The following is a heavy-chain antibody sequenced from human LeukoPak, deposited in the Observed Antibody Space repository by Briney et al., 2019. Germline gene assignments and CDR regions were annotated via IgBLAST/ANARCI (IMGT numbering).Heavy chain of an antibody. V-gene: IGHV3-7*01. CDR3: ERDGTAPGLYFDL. Sequence: GGSLRLSCALSGFTFSSYWMNWVRQARGKGLEWVASIKQDGSEKSYVDSVTGRFTISRDNAKNSLYLQMTSLRAEDTAVYYCERDGTAPGLYFDLWGQGPLITVSS. J-gene: IGHJ4*01. CDR1: GFTFSSYW. D-gene: IGHD6-13*01. CDR2: IKQDGSEK.